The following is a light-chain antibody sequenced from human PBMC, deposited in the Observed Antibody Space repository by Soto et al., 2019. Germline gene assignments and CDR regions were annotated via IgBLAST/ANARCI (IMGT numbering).Light chain of an antibody. CDR2: SNN. V-gene: IGLV1-44*01. CDR3: AAWDDSLNGWV. Sequence: QSVLTQPPSASGTPGQRVTISCSGISSNIGSNTVNWYQQLPGTAPKLLIYSNNQRPSGVPDRFSGSKSGTSASLAISGLQSEDEADYYCAAWDDSLNGWVFGGGTQLTVL. J-gene: IGLJ3*02. CDR1: SSNIGSNT.